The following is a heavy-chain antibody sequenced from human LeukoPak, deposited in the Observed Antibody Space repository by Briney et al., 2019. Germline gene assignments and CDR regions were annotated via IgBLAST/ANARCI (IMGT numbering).Heavy chain of an antibody. D-gene: IGHD2/OR15-2a*01. J-gene: IGHJ4*02. Sequence: SETLSLTCTVSGGSISSYYWSWIRQPPGKGLEWIGHMYYSGSTTYNPSLKSRVTISVDTSNNKPSLKLSSVTAADTAVYYCARELKVGNTGYYFDYWGQGALVTVSS. V-gene: IGHV4-59*01. CDR1: GGSISSYY. CDR3: ARELKVGNTGYYFDY. CDR2: MYYSGST.